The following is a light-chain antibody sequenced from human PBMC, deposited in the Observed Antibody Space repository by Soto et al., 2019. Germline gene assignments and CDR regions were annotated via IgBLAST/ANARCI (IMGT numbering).Light chain of an antibody. V-gene: IGLV1-40*01. CDR2: GNS. Sequence: QSVLTQPPSVSGAPGQRVTISCTGSRSNIGAGYDVHWYQQLPGTAPKLLIYGNSNRPSGVPDRFSGSKSGTSASLAITGLQAEDEDDDYCQSYDSSLSGYVVFGGGTKLTVL. CDR3: QSYDSSLSGYVV. J-gene: IGLJ2*01. CDR1: RSNIGAGYD.